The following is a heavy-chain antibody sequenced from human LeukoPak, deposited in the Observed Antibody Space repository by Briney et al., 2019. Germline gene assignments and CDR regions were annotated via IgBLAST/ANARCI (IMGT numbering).Heavy chain of an antibody. CDR1: GYSISSGYY. D-gene: IGHD6-19*01. J-gene: IGHJ5*02. V-gene: IGHV4-38-2*02. CDR3: ARGHPHSGWYHDLFDP. Sequence: SETLSLTCTVSGYSISSGYYWGWIRQPPGKGLEWIGSIYHSGSTYYNPSLKSRVTISVDTSKNQFSLKLSSVTAADTAVYYCARGHPHSGWYHDLFDPWGQGTLVTVSS. CDR2: IYHSGST.